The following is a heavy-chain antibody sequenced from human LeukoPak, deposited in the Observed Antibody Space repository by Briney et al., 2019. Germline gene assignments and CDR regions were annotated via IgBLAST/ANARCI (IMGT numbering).Heavy chain of an antibody. V-gene: IGHV3-7*01. D-gene: IGHD5-12*01. CDR2: IKQDGSEK. J-gene: IGHJ4*02. CDR3: ARGVRGYDTYYFDY. Sequence: HPGGSLRLSCAASGFTFSSYWMSWVRQAPGKGLEWVANIKQDGSEKYYVDSVKGRFTISRDNAKNSLYLQMNSLRAEGTAVYYCARGVRGYDTYYFDYWGQGTQVTVSS. CDR1: GFTFSSYW.